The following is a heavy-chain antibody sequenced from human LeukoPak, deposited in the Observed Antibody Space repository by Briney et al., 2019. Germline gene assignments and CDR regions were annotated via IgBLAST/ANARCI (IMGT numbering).Heavy chain of an antibody. CDR1: GFTFSSYA. CDR2: ISYDGSNK. Sequence: GRSLRLSCAASGFTFSSYAMHWVRQAPGKGLEWVAVISYDGSNKYYADSVKGRFTISRDNSKNTLYLQMNSLRAEDTAVYYCAREEQDPSYYYGMDVWGQGTTVTVSS. J-gene: IGHJ6*02. V-gene: IGHV3-30-3*01. D-gene: IGHD6-13*01. CDR3: AREEQDPSYYYGMDV.